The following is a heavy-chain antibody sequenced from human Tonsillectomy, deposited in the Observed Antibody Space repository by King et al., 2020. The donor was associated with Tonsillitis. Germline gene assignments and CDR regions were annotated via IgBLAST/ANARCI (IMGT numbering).Heavy chain of an antibody. J-gene: IGHJ2*01. V-gene: IGHV4-59*02. CDR3: ARGPAVITAIWFFDL. CDR1: GGSVSGYY. CDR2: SYYTGTT. D-gene: IGHD4-23*01. Sequence: QLQESGPGLVQPSETLSLTCNVSGGSVSGYYWHWVRPPPGKGLEGSGYSYYTGTTNYRPSLKSRVTISVDTSKNQVSLKMSSVTAADTAVYYCARGPAVITAIWFFDLWGRGTLVTVSS.